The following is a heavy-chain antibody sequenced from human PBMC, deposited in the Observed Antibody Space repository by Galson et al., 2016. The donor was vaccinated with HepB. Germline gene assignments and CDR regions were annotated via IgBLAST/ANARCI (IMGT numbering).Heavy chain of an antibody. V-gene: IGHV1-69*13. CDR1: GGTFSSFA. D-gene: IGHD4-17*01. CDR2: IIPIFRPA. CDR3: GVEGTRLRQYYLDS. J-gene: IGHJ4*02. Sequence: SVKVSCKASGGTFSSFAISWVRQAPGQGLEWMGGIIPIFRPAHYAQKFQGRVTITADESTSTAYMELSSLRSEDTAVYYCGVEGTRLRQYYLDSWGQGTPVTVSS.